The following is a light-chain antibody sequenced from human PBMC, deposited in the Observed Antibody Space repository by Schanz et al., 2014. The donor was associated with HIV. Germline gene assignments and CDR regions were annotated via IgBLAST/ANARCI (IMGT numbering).Light chain of an antibody. Sequence: QSALTQPASVSGSPGQSITISCTGTSGYVITNDYVSWYQQHPGRAPKLMISEVTKRPSGVPDRFSGSKSGNTASLTISGLQAEDEADYYCQSYDSSLNSYVFGSGTKVTVL. J-gene: IGLJ1*01. CDR3: QSYDSSLNSYV. CDR1: SGYVITNDY. V-gene: IGLV2-14*01. CDR2: EVT.